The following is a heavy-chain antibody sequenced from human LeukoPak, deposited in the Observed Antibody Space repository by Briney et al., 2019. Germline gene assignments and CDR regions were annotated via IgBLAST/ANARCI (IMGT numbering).Heavy chain of an antibody. CDR1: GDSIGTYY. CDR3: GRGTSYDSGGDY. CDR2: INYSGST. D-gene: IGHD3-3*01. Sequence: SETLSLTCTVPGDSIGTYYWYWIRHPPRKGMEWVGYINYSGSTNYNHSLKSRVTMSVDTSKNQLYLYLRNVSTADTAVYGCGRGTSYDSGGDYWGQGTLVTVSS. J-gene: IGHJ4*02. V-gene: IGHV4-59*01.